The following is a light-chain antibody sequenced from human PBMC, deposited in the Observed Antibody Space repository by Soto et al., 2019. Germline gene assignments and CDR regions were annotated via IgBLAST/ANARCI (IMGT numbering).Light chain of an antibody. J-gene: IGLJ1*01. CDR1: SSDVGGYNY. Sequence: QSALTQPASVSGSPGQSITISCTGTSSDVGGYNYVSWYQQHPGKAPKLMIYDVSNRPSGVSNRFSGSKSGNTASLTISGLQAEDEADYYCSSYTSSSTLLYVFGNGTMLTVL. CDR2: DVS. V-gene: IGLV2-14*01. CDR3: SSYTSSSTLLYV.